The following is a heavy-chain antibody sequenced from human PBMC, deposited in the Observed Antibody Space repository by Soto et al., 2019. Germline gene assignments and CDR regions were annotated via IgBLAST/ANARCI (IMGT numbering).Heavy chain of an antibody. D-gene: IGHD2-21*02. CDR3: ARQRTSVVTQAYFDS. CDR1: GDSINSSSYY. V-gene: IGHV4-39*01. J-gene: IGHJ4*02. CDR2: IYYSGST. Sequence: PSETLSLTCTVTGDSINSSSYYWVWLRPPPGKALEWIGSIYYSGSTYNSPSHKSRVSMSVDTSKNQCSLKLRSVTAADTALYFCARQRTSVVTQAYFDSWGQGSLVTVSS.